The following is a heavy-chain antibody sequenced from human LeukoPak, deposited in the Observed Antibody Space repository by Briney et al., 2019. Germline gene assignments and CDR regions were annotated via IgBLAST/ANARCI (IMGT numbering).Heavy chain of an antibody. D-gene: IGHD3-16*01. Sequence: GGSLRLSCAASGFTFSNHWMYWVRQGPGKGLVWISDIDTDGSSTNYAKSVKGRFTISRDNAKNTLYLQMNSLGAADTAVYYCVRALGDYWGQGDYWGQGTLVTVSS. CDR1: GFTFSNHW. V-gene: IGHV3-74*01. J-gene: IGHJ4*02. CDR2: IDTDGSST. CDR3: VRALGDYWGQGDY.